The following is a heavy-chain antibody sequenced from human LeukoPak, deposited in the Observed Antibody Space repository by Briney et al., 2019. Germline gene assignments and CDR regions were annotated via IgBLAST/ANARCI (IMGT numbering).Heavy chain of an antibody. CDR3: ARVGVIAAAGTYDY. D-gene: IGHD6-13*01. CDR1: GFTFSDYY. CDR2: ISGSGDTI. V-gene: IGHV3-11*01. J-gene: IGHJ4*02. Sequence: PGGSLRLSCAASGFTFSDYYMTWIRQAPGNGLEWVSYISGSGDTISYADSVKGRFTISRDNAKNSLYLQMNSLRAEDTAVYYCARVGVIAAAGTYDYWGQGTLVTGSS.